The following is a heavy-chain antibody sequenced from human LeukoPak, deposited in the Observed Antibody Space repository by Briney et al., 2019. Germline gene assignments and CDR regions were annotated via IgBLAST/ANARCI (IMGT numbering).Heavy chain of an antibody. V-gene: IGHV3-21*01. CDR3: ARGRQNSGSYSDAFDI. D-gene: IGHD1-26*01. CDR1: GFPFSSYA. CDR2: ISTSSSYI. J-gene: IGHJ3*02. Sequence: GGSLRLSCAASGFPFSSYAMSWVRQAPGKGLDWVSSISTSSSYIYYADSVKGRFTISRHNAKNSLYLQMNSLRAEDTAVYYCARGRQNSGSYSDAFDIWGQGTMVTVSS.